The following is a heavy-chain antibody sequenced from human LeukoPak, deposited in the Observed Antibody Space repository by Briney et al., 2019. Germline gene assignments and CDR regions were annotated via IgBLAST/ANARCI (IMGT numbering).Heavy chain of an antibody. Sequence: GGSLRLSCEASGFTFSSYGMHWVRQAPGKGLEWVAAISDDGSNKHYADSVKGRFTISRDNSKNTLYLQMNSLRAEDTAVYYCARDRQYDFWSGEAEFDYWGQGTLVTVSS. CDR1: GFTFSSYG. CDR3: ARDRQYDFWSGEAEFDY. J-gene: IGHJ4*02. CDR2: ISDDGSNK. V-gene: IGHV3-30*03. D-gene: IGHD3-3*01.